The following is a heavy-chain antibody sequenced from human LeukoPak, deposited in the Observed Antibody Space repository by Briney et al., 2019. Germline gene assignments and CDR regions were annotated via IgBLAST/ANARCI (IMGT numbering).Heavy chain of an antibody. CDR3: ARLATYSSSSTDY. V-gene: IGHV3-53*01. Sequence: GGSLRLSCAASGFTVSSNYMSWVRQAPGKGLEWVSVIYSGGSTYYADSVRGRFTIARDNSKNTLYLQMNSLRAEDTAVYYCARLATYSSSSTDYWGQGTLVTVSS. D-gene: IGHD6-6*01. CDR1: GFTVSSNY. CDR2: IYSGGST. J-gene: IGHJ4*02.